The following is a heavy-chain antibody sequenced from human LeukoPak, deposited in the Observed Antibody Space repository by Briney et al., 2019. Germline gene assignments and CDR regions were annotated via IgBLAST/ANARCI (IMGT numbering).Heavy chain of an antibody. Sequence: PGGSLRLSCAASGFTFSSYGMHWVRQAPGKGLEWVSAISGSGGSTYYADSVKGRFTISRDNSKNTLYLQMNSLRAEDTAVYYCAKDPDYDSSGYPFFDYWGQGTLVTVSS. V-gene: IGHV3-23*01. CDR1: GFTFSSYG. J-gene: IGHJ4*02. CDR3: AKDPDYDSSGYPFFDY. D-gene: IGHD3-22*01. CDR2: ISGSGGST.